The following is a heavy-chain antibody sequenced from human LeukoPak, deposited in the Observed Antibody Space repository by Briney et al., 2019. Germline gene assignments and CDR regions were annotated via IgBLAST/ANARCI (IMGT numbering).Heavy chain of an antibody. CDR1: GGTFSSYA. J-gene: IGHJ6*02. Sequence: GASVKVSCKASGGTFSSYAISWVRQAPGQGLEWMGGIIPIFGTANYAQKFLGRVTITADESTSTAYMELSSLRSEDTAVYYCARVGSSSPPNLPYYYYGMDVWGQGTTVTVSS. V-gene: IGHV1-69*13. CDR2: IIPIFGTA. D-gene: IGHD6-6*01. CDR3: ARVGSSSPPNLPYYYYGMDV.